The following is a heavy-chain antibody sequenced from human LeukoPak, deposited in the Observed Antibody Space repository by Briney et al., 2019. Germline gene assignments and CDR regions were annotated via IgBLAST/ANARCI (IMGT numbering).Heavy chain of an antibody. V-gene: IGHV3-33*01. Sequence: PGGSLRLSCAASGFTFSSYGMHWVRQAPGKGLEWVAVIWYDGSNKYYADSVKGRFTVSRDNSKNTLYLQMNSLRAEDTAVYYCARENGGDLFWGQGTLVTVSS. CDR1: GFTFSSYG. CDR3: ARENGGDLF. CDR2: IWYDGSNK. D-gene: IGHD4-17*01. J-gene: IGHJ4*02.